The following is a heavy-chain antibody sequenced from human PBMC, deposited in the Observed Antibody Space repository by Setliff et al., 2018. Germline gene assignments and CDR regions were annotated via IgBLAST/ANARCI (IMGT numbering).Heavy chain of an antibody. J-gene: IGHJ4*02. D-gene: IGHD6-13*01. CDR1: GYTFTSYD. CDR3: ARECYSSSWYGDYYFDY. CDR2: MNPNSGNT. Sequence: ASVKVSCKASGYTFTSYDINWVRQATGQGLEWMGWMNPNSGNTGYAQKFQGRVTMTRNTSISTAYMELSSLRSEDTAVYYCARECYSSSWYGDYYFDYWGQGTLVTVSS. V-gene: IGHV1-8*02.